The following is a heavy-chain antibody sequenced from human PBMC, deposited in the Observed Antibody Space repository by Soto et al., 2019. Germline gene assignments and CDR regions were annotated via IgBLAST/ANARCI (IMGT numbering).Heavy chain of an antibody. V-gene: IGHV4-4*02. D-gene: IGHD3-10*01. CDR1: SGPISSSNW. J-gene: IGHJ4*02. Sequence: SETLSLTCAVSSGPISSSNWWSWVRQPPGKGLEWIGEIYHSGSTNYNPSLKSRVTISVDKSKNQFSLKLSSVTAADTAVYYCARGGWFGELLELDYWGQGTLVTVSS. CDR3: ARGGWFGELLELDY. CDR2: IYHSGST.